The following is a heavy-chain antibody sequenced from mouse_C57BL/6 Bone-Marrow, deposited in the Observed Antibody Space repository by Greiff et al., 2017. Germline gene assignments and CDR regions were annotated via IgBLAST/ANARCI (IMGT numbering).Heavy chain of an antibody. V-gene: IGHV1-61*01. CDR3: ARWGYCFDY. CDR2: IYPSDSET. CDR1: GYTFTSYW. J-gene: IGHJ2*01. Sequence: QVQLQQPGAELVRPGSSVKLSCKASGYTFTSYWMDWVKQRPGQGLEWIGNIYPSDSETHYHQKFKDKATLTLDNSSITALMQLSSLPSEDSAVYYCARWGYCFDYWGQCTTLTVSS.